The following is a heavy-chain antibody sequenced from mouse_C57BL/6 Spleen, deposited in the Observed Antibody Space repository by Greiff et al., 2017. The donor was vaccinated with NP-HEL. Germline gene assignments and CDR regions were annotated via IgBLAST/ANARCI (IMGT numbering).Heavy chain of an antibody. CDR3: ARSATSFDY. J-gene: IGHJ2*01. D-gene: IGHD1-2*01. CDR2: ISDGGSYT. Sequence: EVKLVESGGGLVKPGGSLKLSCAASGFTFSSYALSWVRQTPEKRLEWVATISDGGSYTYYPDNVKGRFTISRDNAKNNLYLQMSHLKSEDTAMYYCARSATSFDYWGQGTTLTVSS. V-gene: IGHV5-4*03. CDR1: GFTFSSYA.